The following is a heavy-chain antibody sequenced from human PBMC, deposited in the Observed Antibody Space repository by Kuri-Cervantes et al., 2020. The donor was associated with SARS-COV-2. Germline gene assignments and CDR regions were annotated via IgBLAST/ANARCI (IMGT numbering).Heavy chain of an antibody. D-gene: IGHD1-26*01. Sequence: GGSLRLSCAASGFTFSDYYMSWIRQAPGKGLEWVSYISSSSSYTNYADSVKGRFTISRDNAKNSLYLQMNSLRAEDTAVYYCSRIVGGGSWFDPWGQGTLVTVSS. CDR2: ISSSSSYT. J-gene: IGHJ5*02. V-gene: IGHV3-11*06. CDR1: GFTFSDYY. CDR3: SRIVGGGSWFDP.